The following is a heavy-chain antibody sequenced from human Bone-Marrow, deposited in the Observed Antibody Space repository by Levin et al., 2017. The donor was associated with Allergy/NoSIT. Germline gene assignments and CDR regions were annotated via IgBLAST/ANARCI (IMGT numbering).Heavy chain of an antibody. D-gene: IGHD2/OR15-2a*01. Sequence: TAGGSLRLSCTVSGSPFRDQYLGWIRQAPGKGLEWISYISHSGETIHYADSVRGRFTISRDNAKNSLFLHLNNVTPQDTAVYYCATESSTAWLHWGQGTLVTVSS. J-gene: IGHJ4*02. CDR3: ATESSTAWLH. V-gene: IGHV3-11*01. CDR1: GSPFRDQY. CDR2: ISHSGETI.